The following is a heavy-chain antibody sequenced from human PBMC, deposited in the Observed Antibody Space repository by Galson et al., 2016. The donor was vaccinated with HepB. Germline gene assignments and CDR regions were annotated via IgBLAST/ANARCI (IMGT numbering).Heavy chain of an antibody. CDR3: ARVGEDYNLFDS. J-gene: IGHJ4*02. CDR2: ICHSGNT. Sequence: SETLSLTCAVSGGSISSHNWWSWVRQSPGKGLEWIGEICHSGNTNYNPSLRSRVFMSVDQSKNQFSLQLTSVTAADPAVFYCARVGEDYNLFDSWGPGTLVTVSS. V-gene: IGHV4-4*02. D-gene: IGHD5-24*01. CDR1: GGSISSHNW.